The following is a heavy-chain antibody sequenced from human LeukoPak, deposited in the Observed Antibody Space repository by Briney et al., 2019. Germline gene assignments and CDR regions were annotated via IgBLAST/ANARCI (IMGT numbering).Heavy chain of an antibody. V-gene: IGHV1-2*04. CDR2: INPNSGGT. D-gene: IGHD1-26*01. CDR3: ARDLVGAVGGFDP. Sequence: ASVKVSCKASGYTFTGYYMHWVRQAPGQGLEWMGWINPNSGGTNYAQKFQGWVTMTRDTSISTAYMELSRLRSDDTAVYYCARDLVGAVGGFDPWGQGTLVTVSS. CDR1: GYTFTGYY. J-gene: IGHJ5*02.